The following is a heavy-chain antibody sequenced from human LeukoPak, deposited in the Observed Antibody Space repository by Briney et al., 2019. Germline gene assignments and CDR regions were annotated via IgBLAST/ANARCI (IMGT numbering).Heavy chain of an antibody. D-gene: IGHD4-17*01. CDR3: ARLIYGDYVDN. V-gene: IGHV4-59*01. CDR1: GGSISSYY. Sequence: PSEILSLTCTVSGGSISSYYWSWIRQPPGKGLEWIGYIYYSGSTNYNPSLKSRVTISVDTSKNQFSLKLSSVTAADTAVYYCARLIYGDYVDNWGQGTLVTVSS. CDR2: IYYSGST. J-gene: IGHJ4*02.